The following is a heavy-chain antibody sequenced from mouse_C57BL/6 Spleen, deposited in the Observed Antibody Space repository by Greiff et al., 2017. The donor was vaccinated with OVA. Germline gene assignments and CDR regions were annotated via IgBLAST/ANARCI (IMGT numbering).Heavy chain of an antibody. CDR1: GYTFTSYW. CDR2: IDPSDSYT. Sequence: QVQLQQPGAELVKPGASVKLSCKASGYTFTSYWMHWVKQRPGQGLEWIGEIDPSDSYTNYDQKFKGKATLTVDTSSSTAYMQLSSLTSEDSAGYCYGKEGDWGKGTTLTVSS. J-gene: IGHJ2*01. V-gene: IGHV1-50*01. CDR3: GKEGD.